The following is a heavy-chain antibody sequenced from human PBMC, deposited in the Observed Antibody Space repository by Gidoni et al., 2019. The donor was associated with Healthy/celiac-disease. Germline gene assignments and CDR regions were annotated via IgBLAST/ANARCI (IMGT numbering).Heavy chain of an antibody. D-gene: IGHD5-12*01. CDR3: TRRSRGDGYNYGTWYFDL. Sequence: EVQLVESGGGLVQHGGSMKLSCAAAGCTFSGSAMHGGRQASGKGLEWVGRIRSTATSYATAYAASVKGMFTFSRDDSTNTAYLQMTSLNTEDTAVYYCTRRSRGDGYNYGTWYFDLWGRGTLVTVSS. J-gene: IGHJ2*01. CDR2: IRSTATSYAT. CDR1: GCTFSGSA. V-gene: IGHV3-73*01.